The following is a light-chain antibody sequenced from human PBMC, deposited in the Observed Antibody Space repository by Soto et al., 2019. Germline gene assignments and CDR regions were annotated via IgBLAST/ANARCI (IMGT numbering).Light chain of an antibody. CDR1: SSNVGRNY. CDR2: DNN. V-gene: IGLV1-51*01. J-gene: IGLJ3*02. Sequence: QSVLTRPPXXXXXXGQRVTISCAGGSSNVGRNYVSWFQHIPGTAPKLLIYDNNKRPSWIPDRFSGSKSGTTATLVITGLQTWDEAEYHCGTWDSSLRAGVFGGGTKVTVL. CDR3: GTWDSSLRAGV.